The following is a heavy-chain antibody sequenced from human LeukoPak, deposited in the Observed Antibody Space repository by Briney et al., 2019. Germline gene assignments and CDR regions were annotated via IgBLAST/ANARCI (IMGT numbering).Heavy chain of an antibody. CDR2: MNPKRGDP. Sequence: ASVKVSCNASRYTFPSDDINWVGQATRQGREWMGWMNPKRGDPRYAQKFQGRVTITRNTSISTASMELSSLRSEDTAVYYCARAFLPLPGLANCFDPWGQGTLVTVSS. J-gene: IGHJ5*02. V-gene: IGHV1-8*03. CDR1: RYTFPSDD. CDR3: ARAFLPLPGLANCFDP.